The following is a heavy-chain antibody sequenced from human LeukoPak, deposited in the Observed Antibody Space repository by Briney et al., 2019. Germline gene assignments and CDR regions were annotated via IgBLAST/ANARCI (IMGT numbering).Heavy chain of an antibody. CDR2: INHSGST. J-gene: IGHJ4*02. V-gene: IGHV4-34*01. CDR1: GGSFSGYY. D-gene: IGHD6-19*01. CDR3: ARDGLYSSGLDY. Sequence: SETLSLTCAVYGGSFSGYYWSWIRQPPGKGLEWIGEINHSGSTNYNPSLKSRVTISVDTSKNQFSLKLSSVAAADTAVYYCARDGLYSSGLDYWGQGTLVTVSS.